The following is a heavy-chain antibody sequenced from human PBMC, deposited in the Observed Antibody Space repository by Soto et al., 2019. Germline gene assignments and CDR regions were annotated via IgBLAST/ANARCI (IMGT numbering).Heavy chain of an antibody. J-gene: IGHJ4*02. D-gene: IGHD4-17*01. Sequence: QVQLVQSGAEVKKPGASVKVSCKASGYTFTSYAMHWVRQAPGQRLEWMGWINAGNGNTKYSQKFQGRVTITSDTSASTAYMELSSLRSEDTALYYCARDLIDYGDYEYYFDYWGQGTLVTVSS. CDR2: INAGNGNT. CDR3: ARDLIDYGDYEYYFDY. V-gene: IGHV1-3*01. CDR1: GYTFTSYA.